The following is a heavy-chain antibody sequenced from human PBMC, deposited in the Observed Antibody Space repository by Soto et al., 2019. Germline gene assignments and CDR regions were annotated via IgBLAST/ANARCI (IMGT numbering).Heavy chain of an antibody. CDR2: ISHSGGST. J-gene: IGHJ4*02. V-gene: IGHV3-23*01. CDR1: GFTFSRFA. Sequence: SLRLSCAASGFTFSRFAMSWVRQAPGKGLEWVSTISHSGGSTYYADSVKGRFTISRDNSKNTLYLQMNSLGAEDTAVYYCARQSPITMIVVIVPFDYWGLGTLVTVSS. D-gene: IGHD3-22*01. CDR3: ARQSPITMIVVIVPFDY.